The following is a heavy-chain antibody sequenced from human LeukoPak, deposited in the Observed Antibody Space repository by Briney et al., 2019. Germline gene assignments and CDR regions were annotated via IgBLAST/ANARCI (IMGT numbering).Heavy chain of an antibody. CDR2: INPSGGST. CDR3: ASLSGYSYGFGY. D-gene: IGHD5-18*01. V-gene: IGHV1-46*01. Sequence: ASVKVSCKASGYTFTSYGISWVRQAPGQGLEWMGIINPSGGSTSYAQKFQGRVTMTRDTSTSTVYMELSSLRSEDTAVYYCASLSGYSYGFGYWGQGTLVTVSS. J-gene: IGHJ4*02. CDR1: GYTFTSYG.